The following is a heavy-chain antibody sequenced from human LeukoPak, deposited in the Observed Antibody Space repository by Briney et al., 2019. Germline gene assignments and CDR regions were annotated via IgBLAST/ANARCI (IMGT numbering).Heavy chain of an antibody. J-gene: IGHJ5*02. Sequence: GGSLRLSCAASGFTFSSYGMHWVRQAPGKGLGWVAVIWYDGSNKYYADSVKGRFTISRDNSKNTLYLQMNSLRAEDTAVYYCAGDAFNGFDPWGQGTLVTVSS. CDR2: IWYDGSNK. CDR1: GFTFSSYG. CDR3: AGDAFNGFDP. D-gene: IGHD3-3*02. V-gene: IGHV3-33*01.